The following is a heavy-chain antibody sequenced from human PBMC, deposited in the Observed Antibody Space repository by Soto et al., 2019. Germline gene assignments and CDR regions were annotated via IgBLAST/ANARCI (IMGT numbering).Heavy chain of an antibody. D-gene: IGHD6-19*01. J-gene: IGHJ4*02. CDR3: ARDWQWLEQFDY. CDR1: GFTFSSYA. V-gene: IGHV3-30-3*01. CDR2: ISYDGSSK. Sequence: GGSLRLSCAASGFTFSSYAMHWVRQAPGKGLEWVAIISYDGSSKYYADSVKGRFTISRDNSKNTLYLQMNSLRAEDTAVYYCARDWQWLEQFDYWGQGTLVTVSS.